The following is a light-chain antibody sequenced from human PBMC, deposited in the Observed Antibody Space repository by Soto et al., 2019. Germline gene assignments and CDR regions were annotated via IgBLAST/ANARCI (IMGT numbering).Light chain of an antibody. CDR3: KQYNTYSRT. J-gene: IGKJ1*01. V-gene: IGKV1-5*03. CDR2: KAS. Sequence: DIQMTQSPSTLSASVGDRVAITCRASQSITTWLAWYQHKPGKAPKLLIYKASSLQSGVPSRFSGSGSGTEFTLTISSLQPDDFATYYCKQYNTYSRTVGQGTKVDIK. CDR1: QSITTW.